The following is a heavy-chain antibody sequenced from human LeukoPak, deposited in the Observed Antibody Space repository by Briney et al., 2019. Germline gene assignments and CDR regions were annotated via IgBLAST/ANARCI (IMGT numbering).Heavy chain of an antibody. J-gene: IGHJ4*02. CDR1: GFTFSSYA. CDR2: ISGSGGST. CDR3: AKGSDYYDSSGYYDY. V-gene: IGHV3-23*01. D-gene: IGHD3-22*01. Sequence: GGSLRLSCAASGFTFSSYAMSWVRQAPGKGLEWVSAISGSGGSTYYADSVKGRFTISRDNSKNTLYLQMNSLRAEDTAVYYCAKGSDYYDSSGYYDYWGQGTLVSVSS.